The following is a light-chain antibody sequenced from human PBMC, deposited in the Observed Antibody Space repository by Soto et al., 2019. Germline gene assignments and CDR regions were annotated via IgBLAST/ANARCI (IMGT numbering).Light chain of an antibody. CDR3: SSYAGSNHVV. CDR2: GVT. V-gene: IGLV2-8*01. Sequence: QSVLTQPPSASGSPGQSVTISCTGTSSDVGGYNYVSWYQQHPGKAPKLMIYGVTKRPSGVPDRFSGSKSGNTASLTVSGLEAEDDAYYYCSSYAGSNHVVFGGGTKVTVL. J-gene: IGLJ3*02. CDR1: SSDVGGYNY.